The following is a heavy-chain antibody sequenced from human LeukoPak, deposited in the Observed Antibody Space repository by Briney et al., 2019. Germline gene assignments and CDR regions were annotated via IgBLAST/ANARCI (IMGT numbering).Heavy chain of an antibody. D-gene: IGHD1-14*01. CDR2: IGTAGDP. J-gene: IGHJ4*02. V-gene: IGHV3-13*05. CDR1: GFTFSSHD. Sequence: PGGSLRLSCAASGFTFSSHDMHWVRQTTGKGLEWVSGIGTAGDPYYLDSVKGRFTISRDNAKNSLYLQMNSLRAGDTAVYYCARRAGGSFYLDYWGQGTLVTVSS. CDR3: ARRAGGSFYLDY.